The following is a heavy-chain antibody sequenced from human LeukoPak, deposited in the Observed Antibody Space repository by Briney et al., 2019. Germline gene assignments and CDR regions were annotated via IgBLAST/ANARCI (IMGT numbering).Heavy chain of an antibody. Sequence: GGSLRLSCTASGFTFSGAWMTWVRQAPGKGLEWVANIREDGTEKYYVDSVKGRFTISRDNAKNSLYLQMNSLRAEDTAVYYCARGNMIVVVSPLGYWGQGTLVTVSS. D-gene: IGHD3-22*01. CDR3: ARGNMIVVVSPLGY. CDR2: IREDGTEK. CDR1: GFTFSGAW. V-gene: IGHV3-7*01. J-gene: IGHJ4*02.